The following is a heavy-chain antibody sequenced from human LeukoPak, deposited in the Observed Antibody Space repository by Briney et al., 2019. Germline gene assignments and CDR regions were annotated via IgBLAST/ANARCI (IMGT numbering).Heavy chain of an antibody. CDR2: INSDGSST. V-gene: IGHV3-74*01. J-gene: IGHJ4*02. Sequence: GGSLRLSCAASGFTFSSYWMHWVRQAPGKGLVWVSRINSDGSSTSYADSVKGRFTISRDNAKNTLYLQMNSLRAEDTAVYYCARAGVWFGELLYDYVWGSYRSSPDHWGQGTLVTVSS. CDR1: GFTFSSYW. CDR3: ARAGVWFGELLYDYVWGSYRSSPDH. D-gene: IGHD3-16*02.